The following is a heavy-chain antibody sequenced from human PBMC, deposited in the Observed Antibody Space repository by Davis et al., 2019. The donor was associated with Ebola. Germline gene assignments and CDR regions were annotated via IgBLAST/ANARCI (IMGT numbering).Heavy chain of an antibody. J-gene: IGHJ4*02. CDR2: IWYDGSNK. Sequence: GESLKISCAASGFTFSSYGMHWVRQAPGKGLEWVAVIWYDGSNKYYADSVKGRFTISRDNSKNTLYLQMNSLRAEDTAVYYCARDQGGIVVVVAAIDYWGQGTLVTVSS. CDR3: ARDQGGIVVVVAAIDY. CDR1: GFTFSSYG. D-gene: IGHD2-15*01. V-gene: IGHV3-33*01.